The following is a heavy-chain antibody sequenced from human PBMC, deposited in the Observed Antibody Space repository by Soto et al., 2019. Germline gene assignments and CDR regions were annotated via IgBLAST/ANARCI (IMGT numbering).Heavy chain of an antibody. CDR3: ARASTIFGYFDY. CDR1: GFTFSSYA. D-gene: IGHD3-3*01. V-gene: IGHV3-30-3*01. Sequence: GGSLRLSCAASGFTFSSYAMHWVRQAPGKGLEWVAVISYDGSNKYYADSVKGRFTISRDNSKNTLYLQMNSLRAEDTAVYYCARASTIFGYFDYWGQGTLVTVSS. CDR2: ISYDGSNK. J-gene: IGHJ4*02.